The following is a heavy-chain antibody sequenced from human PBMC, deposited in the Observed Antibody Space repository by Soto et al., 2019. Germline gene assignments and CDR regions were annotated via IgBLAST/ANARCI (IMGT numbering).Heavy chain of an antibody. Sequence: ASVKVSCKASGYAFSNYAMHWVRQAPGQRLEWMGWINAGNGNTKYSQKFQDRVTITRDTSASTAYMELSSLRSEDTAVYYCAKGGNIAVVVADYGMDVWGQGTTVTVSS. V-gene: IGHV1-3*01. D-gene: IGHD2-15*01. CDR1: GYAFSNYA. CDR3: AKGGNIAVVVADYGMDV. J-gene: IGHJ6*02. CDR2: INAGNGNT.